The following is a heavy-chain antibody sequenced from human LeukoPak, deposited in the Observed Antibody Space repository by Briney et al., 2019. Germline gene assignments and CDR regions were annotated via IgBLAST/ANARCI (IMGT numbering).Heavy chain of an antibody. Sequence: PGRSLRLSCAASGFTFDDYAMHWVRQAPGKGLEWVSGISWNSGSIGYADSVKGRFTISRDNAKNSLYLQMNSLRAEDTALYYCAKGITHSGYDIIFDYWGQGTLVTVSS. CDR1: GFTFDDYA. CDR3: AKGITHSGYDIIFDY. D-gene: IGHD5-12*01. V-gene: IGHV3-9*01. J-gene: IGHJ4*02. CDR2: ISWNSGSI.